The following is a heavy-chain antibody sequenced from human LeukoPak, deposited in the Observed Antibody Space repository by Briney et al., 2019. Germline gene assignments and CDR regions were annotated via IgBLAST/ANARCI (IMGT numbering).Heavy chain of an antibody. CDR1: GGSFSGYY. CDR3: ARGGYYDKEAFDI. Sequence: SETPSLTCAVYGGSFSGYYWSWIRQPPGKGLEWIGYIYYSGSTNYNPSLKSRVTISVDTSKNQFSLKLSSVTAANTAVYYCARGGYYDKEAFDIWGQGTMATVSS. CDR2: IYYSGST. J-gene: IGHJ3*02. V-gene: IGHV4-59*01. D-gene: IGHD3-22*01.